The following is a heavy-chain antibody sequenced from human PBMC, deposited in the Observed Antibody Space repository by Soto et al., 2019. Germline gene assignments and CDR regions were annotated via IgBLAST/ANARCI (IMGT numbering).Heavy chain of an antibody. CDR1: GFSVSNNY. Sequence: PGGSLRLSCVFSGFSVSNNYMILVRQAPGMRLDWVSVIYADGTTYYADSVKGRFTISRDNAKNSLYLHMNSLRAEDTAVYYCARAKWELRLRAIDIWGQGTMVTVSS. D-gene: IGHD1-26*01. V-gene: IGHV3-53*01. CDR3: ARAKWELRLRAIDI. J-gene: IGHJ3*02. CDR2: IYADGTT.